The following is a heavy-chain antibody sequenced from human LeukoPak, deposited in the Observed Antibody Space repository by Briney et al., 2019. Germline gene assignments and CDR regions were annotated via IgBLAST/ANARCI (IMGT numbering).Heavy chain of an antibody. J-gene: IGHJ5*02. CDR1: GFTFSSYS. D-gene: IGHD2-2*02. CDR3: ARDGLTDIVVVPAAIGTGWFDP. Sequence: PGGSLRLSCAASGFTFSSYSMNWVRQAPGKGLEWVSSISSSSSYIYYADSVKGRFTISRDNAKNSLYLQMNSLRAEDTAVYYCARDGLTDIVVVPAAIGTGWFDPWGQGTLVTVSS. CDR2: ISSSSSYI. V-gene: IGHV3-21*01.